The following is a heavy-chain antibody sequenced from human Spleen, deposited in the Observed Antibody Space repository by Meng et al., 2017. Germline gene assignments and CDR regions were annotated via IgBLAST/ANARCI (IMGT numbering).Heavy chain of an antibody. V-gene: IGHV3-23*01. Sequence: GESLKISCAASGFTFSSYCMSWVRQAPGKGLEWASTISRSGGTTFYADSVKGRFTISRDNSKNTLYLQMNSLRAEDTAVYYCAKYYYGSASRNIFDIWGQGTMVTVSS. CDR2: ISRSGGTT. J-gene: IGHJ3*02. CDR1: GFTFSSYC. CDR3: AKYYYGSASRNIFDI. D-gene: IGHD3-10*01.